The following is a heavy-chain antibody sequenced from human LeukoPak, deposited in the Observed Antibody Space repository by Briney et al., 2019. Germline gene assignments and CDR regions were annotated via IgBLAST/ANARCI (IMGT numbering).Heavy chain of an antibody. J-gene: IGHJ4*02. D-gene: IGHD1-20*01. V-gene: IGHV1-8*01. CDR1: GYTFTSYD. CDR2: MNPNSGNT. CDR3: ASGYNWNDPPN. Sequence: ASVKVSCKASGYTFTSYDINWVRQATGQGLEWMGWMNPNSGNTGYAQKLQGRVTMTTDTSTSTAYMELRSLRSDDTAVYYCASGYNWNDPPNWGQGTLVTVSS.